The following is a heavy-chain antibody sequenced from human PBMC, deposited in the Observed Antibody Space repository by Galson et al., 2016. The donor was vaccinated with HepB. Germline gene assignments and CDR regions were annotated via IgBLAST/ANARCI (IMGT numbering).Heavy chain of an antibody. J-gene: IGHJ6*02. CDR2: IHYTGST. CDR3: ARGHLGYCSGGGCHWGGFYFYGMDV. V-gene: IGHV4-31*03. Sequence: TLSLTCTVSGGSIRSGAHYWSWIRQHPEKGLEWIGIIHYTGSTDYNPSLKSRMTISLDTSQNQFSLKLSSVTAADTAVYYCARGHLGYCSGGGCHWGGFYFYGMDVWGQGTTVTVSS. CDR1: GGSIRSGAHY. D-gene: IGHD2-15*01.